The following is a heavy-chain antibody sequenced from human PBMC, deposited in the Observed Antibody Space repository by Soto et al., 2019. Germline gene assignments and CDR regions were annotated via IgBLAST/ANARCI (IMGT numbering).Heavy chain of an antibody. D-gene: IGHD6-13*01. V-gene: IGHV4-30-4*01. CDR2: IYYSGST. Sequence: KSSETLSLTCTVSGGSISSGDYYWSWIRQPPGKGLEWIGYIYYSGSTYYNPSLKSRVTISVDTSKNQFSLKLSSVTAADTAVYYCARADGRSSWYPYTLDYWGQGTLVTVSS. CDR1: GGSISSGDYY. J-gene: IGHJ4*02. CDR3: ARADGRSSWYPYTLDY.